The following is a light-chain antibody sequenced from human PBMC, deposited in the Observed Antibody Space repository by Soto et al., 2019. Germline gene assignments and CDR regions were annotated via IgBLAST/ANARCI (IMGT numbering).Light chain of an antibody. CDR2: GAS. CDR3: QQYNNWPRT. CDR1: QSVSSY. Sequence: EILMTQSPATLSVSPGERVTLSCRASQSVSSYLAWYQQKPGQPPRLLIYGASTRATGIPARFSGSGSGTEFTLTINSLQSEDFAVYYCQQYNNWPRTFGQGTKVDIK. J-gene: IGKJ1*01. V-gene: IGKV3-15*01.